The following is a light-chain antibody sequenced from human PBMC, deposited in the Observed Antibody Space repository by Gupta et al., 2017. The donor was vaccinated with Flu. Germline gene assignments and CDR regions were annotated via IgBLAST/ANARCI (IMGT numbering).Light chain of an antibody. CDR1: SSDVGAYNY. V-gene: IGLV2-14*01. CDR2: EVS. CDR3: SSYTSSTTLGV. Sequence: QSALTQPASVSGSPGQSITISCTGTSSDVGAYNYVSWYQQHPGKAPKLMIYEVSDRPSGVSNRFSGPKSGNTASLTISGLQAEDEADYYCSSYTSSTTLGVFGGGTKLTVL. J-gene: IGLJ3*02.